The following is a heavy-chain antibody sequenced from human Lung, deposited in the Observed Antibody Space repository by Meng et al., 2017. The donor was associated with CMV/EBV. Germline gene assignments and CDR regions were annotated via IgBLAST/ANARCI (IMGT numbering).Heavy chain of an antibody. J-gene: IGHJ4*02. D-gene: IGHD2-15*01. V-gene: IGHV4-39*07. CDR1: GGSISSSRHY. CDR2: IHYSGST. Sequence: SETLSLTCSASGGSISSSRHYWAWIRQPPGRSLEWIGTIHYSGSTYYNPSLKSRVTTSIDTSKNQFSLTLKSVAAADTAVYYCARVGDIVVVVEGSAQSSEFFDYWGQGKLVTVSS. CDR3: ARVGDIVVVVEGSAQSSEFFDY.